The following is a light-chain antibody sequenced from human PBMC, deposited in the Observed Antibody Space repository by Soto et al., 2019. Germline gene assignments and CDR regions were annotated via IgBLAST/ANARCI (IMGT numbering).Light chain of an antibody. Sequence: IVMTQSPATLSVSPGERATLSCRASQSVSSDLAWYQQKPGQAPRLLIYGASTRATGIPARFRGSGSGTEFTLTISSLQSEDFAVYYCQQYNNWPLTFGGGT. J-gene: IGKJ4*01. CDR2: GAS. V-gene: IGKV3-15*01. CDR3: QQYNNWPLT. CDR1: QSVSSD.